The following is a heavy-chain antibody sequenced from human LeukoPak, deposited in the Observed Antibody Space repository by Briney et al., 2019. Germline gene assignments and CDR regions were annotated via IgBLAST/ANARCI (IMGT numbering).Heavy chain of an antibody. CDR1: GGSISSYY. J-gene: IGHJ4*02. V-gene: IGHV4-59*01. D-gene: IGHD6-13*01. CDR2: IYYSGST. Sequence: PSETLSLTCTVSGGSISSYYWSWIRQPPGKGLEWIGYIYYSGSTNYNPSLKSRVTISVDTSKNQFSLKLSSVTAADTAVYYCARGSGGSSWKTFDYWSQGTLVTVSS. CDR3: ARGSGGSSWKTFDY.